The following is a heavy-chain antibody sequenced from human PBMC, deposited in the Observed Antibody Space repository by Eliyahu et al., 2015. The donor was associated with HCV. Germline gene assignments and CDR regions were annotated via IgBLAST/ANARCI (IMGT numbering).Heavy chain of an antibody. Sequence: QVQLQESGPGLVKPSETLSLTCTVSGGSIXSYYWSWIRQPPGKGLEWIGYIDYSGSTNYNPSLKSRVTISVDTSKNQFSLKLSSVTAADTAAFYCARGTRSGFNYYYYYMDVWGKGTTVIVSS. CDR2: IDYSGST. CDR1: GGSIXSYY. CDR3: ARGTRSGFNYYYYYMDV. V-gene: IGHV4-59*01. D-gene: IGHD2-15*01. J-gene: IGHJ6*03.